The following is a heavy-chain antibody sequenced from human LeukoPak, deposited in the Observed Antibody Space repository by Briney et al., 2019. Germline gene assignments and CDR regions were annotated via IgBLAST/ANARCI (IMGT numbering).Heavy chain of an antibody. J-gene: IGHJ2*01. Sequence: GGSLRLSCAASGFTFSSYAMHWVCQAPGKGLEWVAVISYDGSNKYYADSVKGRFTISRDNSKNTLYLQMNSLRAEDTAVYYCARDLYSSSAFDLWGRGTLVTVSS. V-gene: IGHV3-30-3*01. CDR3: ARDLYSSSAFDL. CDR2: ISYDGSNK. D-gene: IGHD6-6*01. CDR1: GFTFSSYA.